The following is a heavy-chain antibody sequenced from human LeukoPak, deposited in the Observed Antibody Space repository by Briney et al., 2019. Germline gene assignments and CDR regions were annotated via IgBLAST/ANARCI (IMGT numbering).Heavy chain of an antibody. CDR3: AGEWN. J-gene: IGHJ4*02. CDR1: GFTFSSYS. Sequence: GGSLRLSRAASGFTFSSYSMNWVRQPPGKGPEWVASIKDDGSEKYYVDSVRRRFTISRDNAKNSLYLQMNRLRAEDTAVYYCAGEWNWGQGSLVTVSS. CDR2: IKDDGSEK. V-gene: IGHV3-7*01.